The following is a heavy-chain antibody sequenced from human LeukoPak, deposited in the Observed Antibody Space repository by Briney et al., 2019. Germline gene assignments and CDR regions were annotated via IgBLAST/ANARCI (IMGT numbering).Heavy chain of an antibody. Sequence: PGGSLRLSCAASGFTFSTYGMHWVRQAPGKGLQWVAFIRYDGRFKYYADSVKGRFTISRDNSKNTLYLQMNSLRAEDTAVYYCANDGAYYDINTYAFDIWGQGTMVTVSS. CDR1: GFTFSTYG. CDR2: IRYDGRFK. J-gene: IGHJ3*02. D-gene: IGHD3-22*01. V-gene: IGHV3-30*02. CDR3: ANDGAYYDINTYAFDI.